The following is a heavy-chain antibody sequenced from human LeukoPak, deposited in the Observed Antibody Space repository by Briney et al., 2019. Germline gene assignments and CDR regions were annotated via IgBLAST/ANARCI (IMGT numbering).Heavy chain of an antibody. CDR2: ISAYNGNT. V-gene: IGHV1-18*04. CDR1: GYTFTSYG. J-gene: IGHJ6*04. D-gene: IGHD3-10*01. Sequence: ASVKVSCKASGYTFTSYGISWVRQAPGQGLEWMGWISAYNGNTNYAQKLLGRVTMTTDTSTSTAYMELRSLRSDDTAVYYCARDVTMVRGVIGYYYGMDVWGKGTTVTVSS. CDR3: ARDVTMVRGVIGYYYGMDV.